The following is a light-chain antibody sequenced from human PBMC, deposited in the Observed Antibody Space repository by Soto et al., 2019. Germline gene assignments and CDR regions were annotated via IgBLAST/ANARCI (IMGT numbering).Light chain of an antibody. V-gene: IGKV3D-15*01. CDR3: QHYGDSPT. J-gene: IGKJ1*01. CDR1: QSVSNN. CDR2: GAS. Sequence: EIVMAQSPTTLSVSPGERATLSCRASQSVSNNLAWSQQKPGQGPRLLIYGASTRAAAIPDRFSGSGSGTDFPLTIKSMAPEDVAVYYCQHYGDSPTFGRGTKVDIK.